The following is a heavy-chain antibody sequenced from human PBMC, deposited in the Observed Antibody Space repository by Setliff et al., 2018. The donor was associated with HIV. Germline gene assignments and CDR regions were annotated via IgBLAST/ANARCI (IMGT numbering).Heavy chain of an antibody. CDR1: GGPISSADHF. CDR3: ARKGAFCSGTSCYYFDY. CDR2: VYYGGSS. Sequence: PSETLSLTCTVSGGPISSADHFWAWIRQSRGTGLEWIGYVYYGGSSYYNPSLASRVTMLVDTSKNQFSLELRSVIAADTAVYYCARKGAFCSGTSCYYFDYWGQGTLVTVSS. D-gene: IGHD2-2*01. V-gene: IGHV4-31*03. J-gene: IGHJ4*02.